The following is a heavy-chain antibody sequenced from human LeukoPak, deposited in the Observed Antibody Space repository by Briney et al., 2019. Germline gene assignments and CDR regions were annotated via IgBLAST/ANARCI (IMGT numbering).Heavy chain of an antibody. CDR2: ISGSGGST. CDR3: AKVRGGFNPTLYFDF. J-gene: IGHJ4*02. V-gene: IGHV3-23*01. D-gene: IGHD3-16*01. Sequence: GGSLRLSCAASRFTFSNDAMSWVRRAPGKGLEWVSAISGSGGSTFYADSVKGRFTISRDNSKNTLYLQMNSLRADDTAVYYCAKVRGGFNPTLYFDFWGQGTLVTVSS. CDR1: RFTFSNDA.